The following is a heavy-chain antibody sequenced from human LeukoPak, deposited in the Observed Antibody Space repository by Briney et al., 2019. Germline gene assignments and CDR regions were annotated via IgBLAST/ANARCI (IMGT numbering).Heavy chain of an antibody. CDR1: GYTFTGYY. Sequence: ASVKVSCKASGYTFTGYYMHWVRQAPGQGLEWMGIINPTGGSTSYAQKFQGRVTMTRDTSTSTVYMELSSLRSEDTAVYYCARDQPLDDSWSGYYVNWGQGTLVTVSS. V-gene: IGHV1-46*01. CDR2: INPTGGST. J-gene: IGHJ4*02. D-gene: IGHD3-3*01. CDR3: ARDQPLDDSWSGYYVN.